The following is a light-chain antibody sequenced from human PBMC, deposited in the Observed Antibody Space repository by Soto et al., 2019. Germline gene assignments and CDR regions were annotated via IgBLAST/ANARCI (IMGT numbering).Light chain of an antibody. V-gene: IGKV3-20*01. CDR2: GAS. CDR3: QQYTTSPFT. CDR1: QSVSSY. Sequence: EIVLTQSPATLSLSPGERATLSCRASQSVSSYLAWYQQKPGQAPRLLIYGASSRATGIPDRFSGSGSGTDFTLTISRLEPEDFAVYYCQQYTTSPFTFGPGTKVDVK. J-gene: IGKJ3*01.